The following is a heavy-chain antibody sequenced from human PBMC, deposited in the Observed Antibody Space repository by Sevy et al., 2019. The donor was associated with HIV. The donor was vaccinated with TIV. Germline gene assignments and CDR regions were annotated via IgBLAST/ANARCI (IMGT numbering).Heavy chain of an antibody. CDR2: ISAYNGNT. D-gene: IGHD2-21*02. Sequence: ASVKVSCKASGYTFTSYGISWVRQAPGQGLEWMGWISAYNGNTNYAQKLQGRVTMTTDTSTSTAYMELRSLRSDDTAVYYCARDAAYCGGDCYGNGMDVWGQGTTVTDSS. J-gene: IGHJ6*02. CDR1: GYTFTSYG. CDR3: ARDAAYCGGDCYGNGMDV. V-gene: IGHV1-18*01.